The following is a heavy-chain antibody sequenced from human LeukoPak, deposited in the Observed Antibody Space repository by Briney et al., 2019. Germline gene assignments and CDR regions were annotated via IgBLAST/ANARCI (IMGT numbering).Heavy chain of an antibody. CDR3: AKQRSGGSLLRWYYFDY. CDR2: ISGSGGST. D-gene: IGHD2-15*01. V-gene: IGHV3-23*01. Sequence: GGSLRLSCAASGFTFSSYAMSWVRQAPGKGLEWVSAISGSGGSTYYADSVKGRFTISRDNSKNTLYLQMNSLRAEDTAVYYCAKQRSGGSLLRWYYFDYWGQGTLVTVSS. J-gene: IGHJ4*02. CDR1: GFTFSSYA.